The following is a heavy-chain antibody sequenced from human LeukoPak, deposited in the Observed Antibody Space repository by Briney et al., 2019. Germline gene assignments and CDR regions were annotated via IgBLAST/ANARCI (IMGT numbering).Heavy chain of an antibody. CDR3: ARHLRRQWFGDFR. J-gene: IGHJ4*02. Sequence: PSETLSLTCTVSGGSMSNYYWSWIRQSPGKGLEWIGYIYYNGAANYNPSLKSRVTISVDPSKNQFSLKLSSVTAADTAVYYCARHLRRQWFGDFRGGQGTLVTVSS. CDR2: IYYNGAA. V-gene: IGHV4-59*08. CDR1: GGSMSNYY. D-gene: IGHD3-10*01.